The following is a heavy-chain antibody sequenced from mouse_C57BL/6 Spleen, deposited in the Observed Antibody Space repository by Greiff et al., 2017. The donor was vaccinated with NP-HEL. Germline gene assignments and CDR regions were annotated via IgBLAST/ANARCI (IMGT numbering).Heavy chain of an antibody. CDR3: ARYDGHFDY. J-gene: IGHJ2*01. CDR1: GFTFSSYA. V-gene: IGHV5-4*03. Sequence: EVKLVESGGGLVKPGGSLKLSCAASGFTFSSYAMSWVRQTPEKRLERVATISDGGSYTYYPDNVKGRFTISRDNAKNNLYLQMSHLKSEDTAMYYCARYDGHFDYWGQGTTLTVSS. D-gene: IGHD2-3*01. CDR2: ISDGGSYT.